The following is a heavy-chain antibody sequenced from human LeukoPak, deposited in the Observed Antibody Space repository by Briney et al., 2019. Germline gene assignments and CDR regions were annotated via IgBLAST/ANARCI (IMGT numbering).Heavy chain of an antibody. Sequence: GGSQRLSCAASGFTFSSYGMHWVRQAPGKGLEWVAVISYDGSNKYYADSVKGRFTISRDNSKNTLYLQMNSLRAEDTAVYYCAKDPRRGSSSYWGQGTLVTVSS. V-gene: IGHV3-30*18. D-gene: IGHD6-13*01. CDR1: GFTFSSYG. CDR2: ISYDGSNK. CDR3: AKDPRRGSSSY. J-gene: IGHJ4*02.